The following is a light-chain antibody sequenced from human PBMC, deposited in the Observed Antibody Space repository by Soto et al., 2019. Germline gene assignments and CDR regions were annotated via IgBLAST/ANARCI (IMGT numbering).Light chain of an antibody. Sequence: LTQPASVSGSPGQSITISCTGTSSDVGAYDYVSWYQQHPDKAPKLMIYEVSNRPSGVFNRFSGSKSVNTATLTISGLQADDEADYYCSSYTSSSTRVFGTGTKVTVL. V-gene: IGLV2-14*03. CDR1: SSDVGAYDY. CDR3: SSYTSSSTRV. CDR2: EVS. J-gene: IGLJ1*01.